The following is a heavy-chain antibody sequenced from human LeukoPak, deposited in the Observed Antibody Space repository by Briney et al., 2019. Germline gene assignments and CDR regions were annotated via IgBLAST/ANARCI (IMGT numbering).Heavy chain of an antibody. CDR1: GGTLNIYV. CDR2: ISPSGGST. V-gene: IGHV1-46*02. CDR3: ARGGYRSPRDAFDI. J-gene: IGHJ3*02. Sequence: GPSVKLSSTASGGTLNIYVISWVRQAPGQGVEWMGIISPSGGSTTYAQKFQGRVTMTMDTSTSTVYMELSSLRSEDTAVYYCARGGYRSPRDAFDIWGQGTMVTVSS. D-gene: IGHD6-25*01.